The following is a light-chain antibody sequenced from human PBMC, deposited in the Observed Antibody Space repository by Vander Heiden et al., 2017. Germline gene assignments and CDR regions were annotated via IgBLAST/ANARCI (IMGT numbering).Light chain of an antibody. J-gene: IGKJ2*01. Sequence: IVMTQTPLSLSVTPGQPASICGNSTQSPMHSDGKTYFSWYLQKPGQPPQVLIYEVSNRFSGVPDRFSGSGSGTDFTLKISQVEAEDVAVYYCMQSMPPFYTFGQGTKLEIK. CDR3: MQSMPPFYT. V-gene: IGKV2D-29*01. CDR2: EVS. CDR1: QSPMHSDGKTY.